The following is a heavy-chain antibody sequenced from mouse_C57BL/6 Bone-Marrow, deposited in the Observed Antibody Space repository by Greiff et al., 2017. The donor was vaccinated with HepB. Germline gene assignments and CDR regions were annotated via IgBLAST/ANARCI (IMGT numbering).Heavy chain of an antibody. CDR2: ISYDGSN. CDR1: GYSITSGYY. Sequence: EVQLQESGPGLVKPSQSLSLTCSVTGYSITSGYYWNWIRQFPGNKLEWMGYISYDGSNNYNPSLKNRISITRDTSKNQFFLKLNSVTTEDTATYYCARDYYGSRSFDYWGQGTTLTVSS. J-gene: IGHJ2*01. V-gene: IGHV3-6*01. CDR3: ARDYYGSRSFDY. D-gene: IGHD1-1*01.